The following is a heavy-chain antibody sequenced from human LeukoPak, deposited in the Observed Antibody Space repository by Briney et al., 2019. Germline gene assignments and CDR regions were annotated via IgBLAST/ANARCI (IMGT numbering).Heavy chain of an antibody. CDR1: GGSISSYY. J-gene: IGHJ6*02. D-gene: IGHD3-10*01. Sequence: PSETLSLTCTVSGGSISSYYWSWIRQPPGKGLEWIGYIYYCGSTNYNPSLKSRLTISVDTSKNQFSLKLSSVTAADTAVYYCARDRKLRFGELSYYYGMDVWGQGTTVTVSS. CDR3: ARDRKLRFGELSYYYGMDV. V-gene: IGHV4-59*01. CDR2: IYYCGST.